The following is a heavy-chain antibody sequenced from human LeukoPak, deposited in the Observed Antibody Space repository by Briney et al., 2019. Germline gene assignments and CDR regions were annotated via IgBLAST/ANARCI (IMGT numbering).Heavy chain of an antibody. D-gene: IGHD5-12*01. CDR2: ISSSGSTI. CDR1: GFTFSDYY. CDR3: AREKKGYSGYDTTGTFDY. J-gene: IGHJ4*02. V-gene: IGHV3-11*04. Sequence: GGSLRLSCAASGFTFSDYYMSWIRQAPGKGLEWVSYISSSGSTIYYADSVKGRFTISRDNAKNSLYLQMNSLRAEDTAVYYCAREKKGYSGYDTTGTFDYWGQGTLVTVSS.